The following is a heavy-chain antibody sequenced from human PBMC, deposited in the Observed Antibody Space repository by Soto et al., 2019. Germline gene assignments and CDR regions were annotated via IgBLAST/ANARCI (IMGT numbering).Heavy chain of an antibody. J-gene: IGHJ4*02. CDR3: ARRLLYYFDY. Sequence: SETLSLTCAVSGGSISSGGYSWSRIRQPPGKGLEWIGYIYHSGSTYYNPSLKSRVTISVDRSKNQFSLKLSSVTAADTAVYYCARRLLYYFDYWGQGTLVTVSS. D-gene: IGHD3-3*01. CDR1: GGSISSGGYS. CDR2: IYHSGST. V-gene: IGHV4-30-2*01.